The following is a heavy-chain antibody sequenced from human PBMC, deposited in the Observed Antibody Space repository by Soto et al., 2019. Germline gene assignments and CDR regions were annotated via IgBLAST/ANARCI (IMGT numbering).Heavy chain of an antibody. J-gene: IGHJ6*02. CDR2: ISAYNGNT. CDR1: GYTFTSYG. V-gene: IGHV1-18*01. D-gene: IGHD3-3*01. CDR3: ARDSSYYDFWSGYYTQGGAYGMDV. Sequence: ASVKVSCKASGYTFTSYGISWVRQAPGQGLEWMGWISAYNGNTNYAQKLQGRVTMTTDTSTSTAYMELRSLRSDDTAVYYCARDSSYYDFWSGYYTQGGAYGMDVWGQGTTVTVSS.